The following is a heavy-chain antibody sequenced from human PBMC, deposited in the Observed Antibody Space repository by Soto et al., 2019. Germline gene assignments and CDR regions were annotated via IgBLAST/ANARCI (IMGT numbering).Heavy chain of an antibody. D-gene: IGHD2-15*01. CDR3: AKDPAYCSGGSCYIDYYYGMDV. J-gene: IGHJ6*02. CDR2: ISGSGGST. Sequence: GGSLRLSCAASGFTFSSYAMSWVRQAPGKGLEWVSAISGSGGSTYYADSVKGRFTISRDNSKNTLYLQMNSLRAEDTAVYYCAKDPAYCSGGSCYIDYYYGMDVWGQGTMVTVSS. V-gene: IGHV3-23*01. CDR1: GFTFSSYA.